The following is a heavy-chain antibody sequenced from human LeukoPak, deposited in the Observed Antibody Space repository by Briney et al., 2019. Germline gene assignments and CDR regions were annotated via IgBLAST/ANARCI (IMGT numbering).Heavy chain of an antibody. CDR3: AKDHPPTYYYDSSGYYGLSYYFDY. CDR2: ISGSGGST. V-gene: IGHV3-23*01. Sequence: GGSLRLSCVASGFTFSVAGMHWVRQAPGKGLEWVSAISGSGGSTYYADSVKGRFTISRDNSKNTLYLQMNSLRAEDTAVYYCAKDHPPTYYYDSSGYYGLSYYFDYWGQGTLVTVSS. CDR1: GFTFSVAG. D-gene: IGHD3-22*01. J-gene: IGHJ4*02.